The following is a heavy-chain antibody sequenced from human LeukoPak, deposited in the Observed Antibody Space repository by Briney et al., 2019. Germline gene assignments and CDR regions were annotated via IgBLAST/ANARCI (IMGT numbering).Heavy chain of an antibody. J-gene: IGHJ4*02. Sequence: SSETLSLTCTVSGVSISSYYWNWLRQPPGRGLEWIGYIYYSGSTNYNASLKSRVTISVNPSKNQFSLKLTAVTAAETAVYYCARYCSGGSCYSGNHPFDYWGQGTLVTVSS. CDR1: GVSISSYY. V-gene: IGHV4-59*01. D-gene: IGHD2-15*01. CDR3: ARYCSGGSCYSGNHPFDY. CDR2: IYYSGST.